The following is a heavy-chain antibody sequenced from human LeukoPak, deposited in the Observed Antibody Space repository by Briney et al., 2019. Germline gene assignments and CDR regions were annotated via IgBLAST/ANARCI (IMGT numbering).Heavy chain of an antibody. Sequence: GRSLRLSCAASGFTFDDYAMHWVRQAPGKGLEWVSGISWNSGSIGYADSVKGRFTISRDNAKNSLYLQMNSLRAEDTALYYCAKASGYCSSTSCENSFDYWGQGTLVTVSS. J-gene: IGHJ4*02. CDR2: ISWNSGSI. V-gene: IGHV3-9*01. D-gene: IGHD2-2*01. CDR3: AKASGYCSSTSCENSFDY. CDR1: GFTFDDYA.